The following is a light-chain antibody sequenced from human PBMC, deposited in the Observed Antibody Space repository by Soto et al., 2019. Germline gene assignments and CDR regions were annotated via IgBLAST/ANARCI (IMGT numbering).Light chain of an antibody. Sequence: DIQMTQSPSSLSASVGDRVTITCQASQDISNYLNWYQQKPGKAPKLLIYDASNLETGFPSRFSGSVSGTDFTFTISSLQPEDIATYYCQQYDNLPPYTFGQGTKLEI. V-gene: IGKV1-33*01. CDR1: QDISNY. J-gene: IGKJ2*01. CDR2: DAS. CDR3: QQYDNLPPYT.